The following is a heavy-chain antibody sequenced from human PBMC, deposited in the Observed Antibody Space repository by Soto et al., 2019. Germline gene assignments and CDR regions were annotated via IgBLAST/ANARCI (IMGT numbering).Heavy chain of an antibody. D-gene: IGHD3-10*01. CDR3: ARGIQELGFGELLRAPDYYYYYYMDV. V-gene: IGHV1-18*01. Sequence: ASVKVSCKASGYTFTSYGISWVRQAPGQGLEWMGWISAYNGNTNYAQKLQGRVTMTTDTSTSTAYMELRSLRSDDTAVYYCARGIQELGFGELLRAPDYYYYYYMDVWGKGTTVTVSS. J-gene: IGHJ6*03. CDR1: GYTFTSYG. CDR2: ISAYNGNT.